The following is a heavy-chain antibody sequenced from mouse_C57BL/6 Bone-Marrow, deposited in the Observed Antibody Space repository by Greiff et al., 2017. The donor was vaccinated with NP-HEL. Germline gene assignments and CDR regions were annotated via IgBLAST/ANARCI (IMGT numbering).Heavy chain of an antibody. J-gene: IGHJ4*01. CDR3: ARNLRLRRDYYAMDY. Sequence: VKLMESGPGLVQPSQSLSITCTVSGFSLTSYGVHWVRQSPGKGLEWLGVIWSGGSTDYNAAFISRLSISKDNSKSQVFFKMNSLQADDTAIYYCARNLRLRRDYYAMDYWGQGTSVTVSS. CDR1: GFSLTSYG. V-gene: IGHV2-2*01. D-gene: IGHD2-2*01. CDR2: IWSGGST.